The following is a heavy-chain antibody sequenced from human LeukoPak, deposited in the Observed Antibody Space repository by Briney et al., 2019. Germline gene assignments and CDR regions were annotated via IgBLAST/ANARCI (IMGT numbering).Heavy chain of an antibody. V-gene: IGHV4-59*01. D-gene: IGHD3-10*01. J-gene: IGHJ6*03. CDR1: GGSFSGYY. CDR3: ARGEGSGPLTQPNPHYYMDV. Sequence: PSETLSLTCAVYGGSFSGYYWSWIRQPPGKGLEWIGYIYYSGSTNYNPSLKSRVTISVDTSKNQFSLKLSSVTAADTAVYYCARGEGSGPLTQPNPHYYMDVWGKGTTVTVSS. CDR2: IYYSGST.